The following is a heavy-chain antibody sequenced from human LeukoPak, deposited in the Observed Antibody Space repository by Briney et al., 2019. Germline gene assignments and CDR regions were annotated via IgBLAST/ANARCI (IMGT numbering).Heavy chain of an antibody. Sequence: PSETLSLTCTVSGGSISSYYWSWIRQPAGKGLEWIGRMYTSGSTDYNPSLKSRVTMSVDTSKNQFSLKLSSMTAADTAVYYCARGYSSSWYGGSSFDPWGQGTLVTVSS. V-gene: IGHV4-4*07. CDR1: GGSISSYY. CDR3: ARGYSSSWYGGSSFDP. J-gene: IGHJ5*02. CDR2: MYTSGST. D-gene: IGHD6-13*01.